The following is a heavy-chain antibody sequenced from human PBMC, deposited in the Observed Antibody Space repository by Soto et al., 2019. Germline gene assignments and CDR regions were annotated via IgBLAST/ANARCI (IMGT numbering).Heavy chain of an antibody. V-gene: IGHV3-23*01. Sequence: GGSLRLSCAASGFTFTTYAMNWVRQAPGKGLGWVSVISGSGGSTYYADSVKGRFTISRDNSKNTLYLQMNSLRAEDTAVYYCAKDSSTNSYNWFDPWGQGTLVTVSS. CDR3: AKDSSTNSYNWFDP. J-gene: IGHJ5*02. D-gene: IGHD2-2*01. CDR1: GFTFTTYA. CDR2: ISGSGGST.